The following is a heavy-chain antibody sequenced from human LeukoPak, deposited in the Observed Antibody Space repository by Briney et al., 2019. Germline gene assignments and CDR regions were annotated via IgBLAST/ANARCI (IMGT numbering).Heavy chain of an antibody. Sequence: GGSLRLSCAASGFTFSSYAMSWVRQAPGKGLEWVSAISGSGSTYYADSVKGRFTISRDNSKNTLYLQMNSLRAEDTAVYYCAKARRGLHYYDSSGYPDYWGQGTLVTVSS. CDR2: ISGSGST. CDR3: AKARRGLHYYDSSGYPDY. J-gene: IGHJ4*02. D-gene: IGHD3-22*01. V-gene: IGHV3-23*01. CDR1: GFTFSSYA.